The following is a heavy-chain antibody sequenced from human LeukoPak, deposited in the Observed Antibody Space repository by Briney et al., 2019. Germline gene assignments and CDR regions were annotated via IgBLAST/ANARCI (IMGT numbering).Heavy chain of an antibody. CDR3: ARDPVAAIFSSYYYYYMDV. CDR2: VLPDETNK. CDR1: GFTFSRFG. J-gene: IGHJ6*03. Sequence: GGSLRLSCAASGFTFSRFGMHWVRQAPGKGLEWVAAVLPDETNKYDGDSVRGRFTISRDNSKNTLYLQMSSLIPDDTAVYYCARDPVAAIFSSYYYYYMDVWGKGTTVTVSS. V-gene: IGHV3-30*19. D-gene: IGHD5-12*01.